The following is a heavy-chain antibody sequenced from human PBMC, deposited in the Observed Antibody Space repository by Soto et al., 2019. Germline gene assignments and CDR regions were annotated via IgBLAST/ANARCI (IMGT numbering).Heavy chain of an antibody. V-gene: IGHV3-23*01. CDR1: GFTFSSYA. Sequence: GGSLRLSCAASGFTFSSYAMSWVRQAPGKWREWVSAISGRGGKTYYADSVKGRFTISRDNSKNTLYLQMNSLRAEDTAVYYCAKGDIVVVAAASYFDYWGQGTLVTVSS. J-gene: IGHJ4*02. CDR2: ISGRGGKT. D-gene: IGHD2-2*01. CDR3: AKGDIVVVAAASYFDY.